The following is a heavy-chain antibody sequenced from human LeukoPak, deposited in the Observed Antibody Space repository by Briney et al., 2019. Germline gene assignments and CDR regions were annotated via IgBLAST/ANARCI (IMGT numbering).Heavy chain of an antibody. J-gene: IGHJ4*02. Sequence: GGSLRLSCAASEFTFSSYAMSWVRQAPGKGLEWVSAISGSGGSTYHADSVKGRFTISRDNSKNTLYLQMNSLRAEDTAVYYCAKDYYDSSGYYFPFDYWGQGTLVTVSS. V-gene: IGHV3-23*01. CDR3: AKDYYDSSGYYFPFDY. CDR2: ISGSGGST. CDR1: EFTFSSYA. D-gene: IGHD3-22*01.